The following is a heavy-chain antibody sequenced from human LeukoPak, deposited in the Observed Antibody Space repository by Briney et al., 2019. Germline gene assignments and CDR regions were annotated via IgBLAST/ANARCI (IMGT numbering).Heavy chain of an antibody. D-gene: IGHD3-10*01. CDR2: ISGNGDST. Sequence: GGSLRLSCAGSGFAFSGYAMSWVRQPPGKGLEWVSFISGNGDSTYYADSMKGRFTISRDNSKNTMYLQMNSLRVEDTAIYYCAKDLVSQRGVGSSEKVDYWGQGTLVTVSS. V-gene: IGHV3-23*01. CDR3: AKDLVSQRGVGSSEKVDY. J-gene: IGHJ4*02. CDR1: GFAFSGYA.